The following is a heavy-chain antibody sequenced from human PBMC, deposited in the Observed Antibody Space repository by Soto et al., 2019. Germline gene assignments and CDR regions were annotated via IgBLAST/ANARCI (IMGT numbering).Heavy chain of an antibody. D-gene: IGHD6-13*01. J-gene: IGHJ6*02. CDR3: ARSLYSSSWYHSGNSYYYYGMDV. Sequence: QVQLVQSGAEVKKPRSSVKVSCKASGGTFGIYAITWVRQAPGQGLEWMGGIIAFSDIVNYTQKLQGRVTITADESTSTAYLDLSSLRSDDTAVYYCARSLYSSSWYHSGNSYYYYGMDVWGQGTTVTVSS. CDR1: GGTFGIYA. V-gene: IGHV1-69*12. CDR2: IIAFSDIV.